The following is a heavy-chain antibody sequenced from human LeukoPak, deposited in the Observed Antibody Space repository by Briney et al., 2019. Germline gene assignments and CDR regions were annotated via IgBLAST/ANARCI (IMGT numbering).Heavy chain of an antibody. Sequence: GGSLRLSCAASGFTVSSNYMTWVRQAPGRGLEWVSVIYSGGTTYYADSVKGRFTISRDNSKNTLYLQVNSLRAEDTAVYYCATGTSVSFDHWGQGTLVTVSS. CDR3: ATGTSVSFDH. J-gene: IGHJ4*02. CDR1: GFTVSSNY. CDR2: IYSGGTT. V-gene: IGHV3-66*01. D-gene: IGHD1-14*01.